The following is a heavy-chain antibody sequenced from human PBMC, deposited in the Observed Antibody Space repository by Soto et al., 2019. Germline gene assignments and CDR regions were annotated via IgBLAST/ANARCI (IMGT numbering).Heavy chain of an antibody. Sequence: QLHLVQSGAVVKKPGASVTVSCSASGYPVTAYYMHWVRQAPGRGLEWMGGINPATGAAKYTQTFQGRVPKNRGTATSTVFMELGGLASEETGVFFCARGGGVGVAGSAAFDMWGQGTLVTVSS. D-gene: IGHD3-3*01. CDR3: ARGGGVGVAGSAAFDM. V-gene: IGHV1-2*02. CDR1: GYPVTAYY. J-gene: IGHJ3*02. CDR2: INPATGAA.